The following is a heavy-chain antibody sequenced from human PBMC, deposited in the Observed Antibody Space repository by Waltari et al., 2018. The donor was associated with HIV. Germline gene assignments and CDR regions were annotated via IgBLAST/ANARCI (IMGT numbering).Heavy chain of an antibody. J-gene: IGHJ3*02. V-gene: IGHV4-31*03. CDR3: ARGGVGRNNGVGAAFDI. CDR1: GGSISSGGYY. D-gene: IGHD3-10*01. Sequence: QVQLQESGPGLVKPSQTLSLTCTVSGGSISSGGYYWSWIRQHPGKGLEWIGYIYYSGTTYSNPSLKSRVTISVDPSKTHFSRRLSSVTAADTAVYYWARGGVGRNNGVGAAFDIWGQGTMVTVSS. CDR2: IYYSGTT.